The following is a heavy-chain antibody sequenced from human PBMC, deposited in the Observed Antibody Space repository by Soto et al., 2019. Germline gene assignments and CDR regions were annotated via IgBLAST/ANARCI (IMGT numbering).Heavy chain of an antibody. CDR1: GFSLSTSGMC. CDR3: ARMGIAAAETYYYYGMDV. CDR2: IDWDDDK. V-gene: IGHV2-70*01. Sequence: SGPTLVNPTQTLTLTCTFSGFSLSTSGMCVSWIRQPPGKALEWLALIDWDDDKYYSTSLKTRLTISKDTSKNQVVLTMTNMDPVDTATYYCARMGIAAAETYYYYGMDVWGQGTTVTVSS. J-gene: IGHJ6*02. D-gene: IGHD6-13*01.